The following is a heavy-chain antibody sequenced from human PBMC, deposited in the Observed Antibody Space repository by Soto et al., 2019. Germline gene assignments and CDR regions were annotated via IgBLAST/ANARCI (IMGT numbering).Heavy chain of an antibody. D-gene: IGHD3-3*01. J-gene: IGHJ6*02. Sequence: SCAASGFTFSSYGMHWVRQAPGKGLEGVAVISYDGSNKYYADSVKGRFTISRDNSKNTLYLQMNSLRAEDTAVYYCAKDLDYDFWSGRLYYYGMDVWGQGTTVTVSS. V-gene: IGHV3-30*18. CDR3: AKDLDYDFWSGRLYYYGMDV. CDR1: GFTFSSYG. CDR2: ISYDGSNK.